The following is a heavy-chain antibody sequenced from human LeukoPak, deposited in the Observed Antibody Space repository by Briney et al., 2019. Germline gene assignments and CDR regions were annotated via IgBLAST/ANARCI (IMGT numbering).Heavy chain of an antibody. D-gene: IGHD1-26*01. CDR1: GFVSSAYW. CDR2: IKQDGSEK. CDR3: TMIEWERWRG. J-gene: IGHJ4*02. Sequence: GGSLRLSCAASGFVSSAYWMNWVRQAPGKGLEWVANIKQDGSEKYYVDSVEGRFTVSRDNTKNSLYLQMNSLRAEDTAVYYCTMIEWERWRGWGQGTLVTVSS. V-gene: IGHV3-7*01.